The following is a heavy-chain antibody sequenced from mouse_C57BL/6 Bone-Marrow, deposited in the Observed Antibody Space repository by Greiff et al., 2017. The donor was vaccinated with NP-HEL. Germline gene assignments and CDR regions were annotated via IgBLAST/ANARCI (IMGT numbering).Heavy chain of an antibody. CDR2: IHPTSGST. Sequence: QVQLQQPGAELVKPGASVKLSCKASGYTFTSYWMHWVKQRPGPGLEWIGMIHPTSGSTNYNEKFKSKATLTVDKSSSTAYMQLSSLTSEDSAVYYCARITTVAYYYAMDYWGQGTSVTVSS. CDR1: GYTFTSYW. J-gene: IGHJ4*01. D-gene: IGHD1-1*01. CDR3: ARITTVAYYYAMDY. V-gene: IGHV1-64*01.